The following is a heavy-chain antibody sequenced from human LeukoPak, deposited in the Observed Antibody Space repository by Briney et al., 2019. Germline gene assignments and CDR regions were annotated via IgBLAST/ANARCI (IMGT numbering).Heavy chain of an antibody. Sequence: EASVKVSCKASGGTFSSYAISWVRQAPGQGLEWMGGIIPIFGTANYAQKFQGRVTITADESTSTAYMELSSLRSEDTAVYYCARSGARSKGRYYFDYWGQGTLVTVSS. D-gene: IGHD2-15*01. CDR2: IIPIFGTA. CDR3: ARSGARSKGRYYFDY. V-gene: IGHV1-69*13. CDR1: GGTFSSYA. J-gene: IGHJ4*02.